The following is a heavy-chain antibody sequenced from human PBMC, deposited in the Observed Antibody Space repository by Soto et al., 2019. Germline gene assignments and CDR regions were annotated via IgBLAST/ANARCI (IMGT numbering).Heavy chain of an antibody. CDR3: ARGDWWLFDY. V-gene: IGHV1-3*05. J-gene: IGHJ4*02. CDR1: GYTFTSYA. CDR2: INGGNGNT. D-gene: IGHD2-8*02. Sequence: QVQLVQSGAEEKKPGASVKVSCKASGYTFTSYAMHWVRQAPGQRLEWMGWINGGNGNTKYSQKFQGRVTITRDTSARTAYMELSSLRSEDTAVYYCARGDWWLFDYWGQGTLVIVSS.